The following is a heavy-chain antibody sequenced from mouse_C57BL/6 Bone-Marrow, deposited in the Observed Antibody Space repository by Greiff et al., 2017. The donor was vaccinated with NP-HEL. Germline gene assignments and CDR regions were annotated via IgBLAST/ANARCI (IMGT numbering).Heavy chain of an antibody. CDR2: IFPGSGST. Sequence: VQLQQSGPELVRPGASVKISCKAPGYTFTSHWMQWVRQRPGQGLEWIGEIFPGSGSTYYNEKFKGKATLTVDTSSSPAYMQLSSLTSEYSAVYFCARENYDYDGESYFDYWGQGTTLTVSS. CDR3: ARENYDYDGESYFDY. V-gene: IGHV1-56*01. CDR1: GYTFTSHW. J-gene: IGHJ2*01. D-gene: IGHD2-4*01.